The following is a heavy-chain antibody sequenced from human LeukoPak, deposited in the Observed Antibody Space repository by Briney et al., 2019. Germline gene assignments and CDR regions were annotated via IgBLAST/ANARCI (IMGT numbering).Heavy chain of an antibody. J-gene: IGHJ4*02. Sequence: GGSLRLSCAASGFTFSSYGMHWVRQAPGKGLEWVAFIRYDGSNKYYADSVKGRFTISRDNSKNTLYLQMNSLRAEDTAVYYCAKGRGYSGHGAVFDYWGQGTLVTVSS. CDR1: GFTFSSYG. D-gene: IGHD5-12*01. V-gene: IGHV3-30*02. CDR2: IRYDGSNK. CDR3: AKGRGYSGHGAVFDY.